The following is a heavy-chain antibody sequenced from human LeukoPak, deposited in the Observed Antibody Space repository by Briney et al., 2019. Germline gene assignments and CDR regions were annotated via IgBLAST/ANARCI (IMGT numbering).Heavy chain of an antibody. V-gene: IGHV1-8*01. CDR3: ARQITRITIFGVVIRYCGMDV. J-gene: IGHJ6*02. Sequence: ASVKVSCKASGYTFTSYDINWVRQATGQGLEWMGWMNPNSGNTGYAQKFQGRVTMTRNTSVSTAYMELSSLRSEDTAVYYCARQITRITIFGVVIRYCGMDVWGQGTTVTVSS. CDR2: MNPNSGNT. CDR1: GYTFTSYD. D-gene: IGHD3-3*01.